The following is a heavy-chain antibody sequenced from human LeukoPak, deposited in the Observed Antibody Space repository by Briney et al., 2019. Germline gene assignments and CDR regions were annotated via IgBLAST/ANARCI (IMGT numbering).Heavy chain of an antibody. CDR1: GFTFRGYI. Sequence: GGSLRLSCAASGFTFRGYIMNWVPHAPGKGLECISSIIISSSYIYNAQSLKSRFTISRDNSKNSLYLQMNSLGAEDTAVYYCAPQGNGYNCAFDCQGQGVMVTVSS. CDR3: APQGNGYNCAFDC. CDR2: IIISSSYI. D-gene: IGHD5-24*01. J-gene: IGHJ4*02. V-gene: IGHV3-21*01.